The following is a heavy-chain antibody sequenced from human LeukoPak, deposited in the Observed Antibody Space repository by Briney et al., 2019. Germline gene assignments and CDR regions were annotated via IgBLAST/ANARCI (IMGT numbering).Heavy chain of an antibody. J-gene: IGHJ3*02. D-gene: IGHD3-3*01. CDR2: IYYSGST. Sequence: SETLSLTCTVSGGSISSYYWSWIRQPPGKGLEWIGYIYYSGSTNYNPSLKSRVTISVDTSKNQFSLKLSSVTAADTAVYYCAIEYRGSSFGVVSHAFDIWGQGTMVTVSS. CDR1: GGSISSYY. CDR3: AIEYRGSSFGVVSHAFDI. V-gene: IGHV4-59*01.